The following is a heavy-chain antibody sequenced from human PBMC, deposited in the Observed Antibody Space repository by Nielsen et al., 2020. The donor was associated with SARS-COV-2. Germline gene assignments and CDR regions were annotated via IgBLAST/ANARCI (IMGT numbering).Heavy chain of an antibody. V-gene: IGHV4-39*02. CDR3: AGIHSSASIDF. D-gene: IGHD3-22*01. Sequence: ESLRLSCNASSGSIRTTSYYGVWIRQPPGKGLEWFGSIFYSGTTYYNPSLKSRVTISVDTSKNHFSLKLSSVTAADTAVYFCAGIHSSASIDFWGHGTLVTVSS. CDR2: IFYSGTT. CDR1: SGSIRTTSYY. J-gene: IGHJ4*01.